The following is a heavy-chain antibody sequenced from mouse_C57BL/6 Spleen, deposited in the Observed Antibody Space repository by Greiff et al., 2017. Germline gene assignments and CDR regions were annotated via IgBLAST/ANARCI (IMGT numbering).Heavy chain of an antibody. CDR2: ISSGSSTI. D-gene: IGHD2-5*01. CDR1: GFTFSDYG. V-gene: IGHV5-17*01. J-gene: IGHJ4*01. Sequence: EVKVVESGGGLVKPGGSLKLSCAASGFTFSDYGMHWVRQAPEKGLEWVAYISSGSSTIYYADTVKGRFTIPRDNAKNTLFLQMTSLRSEDTAMYYCARDSNYLYYYAMDYWGQGTSVTVSS. CDR3: ARDSNYLYYYAMDY.